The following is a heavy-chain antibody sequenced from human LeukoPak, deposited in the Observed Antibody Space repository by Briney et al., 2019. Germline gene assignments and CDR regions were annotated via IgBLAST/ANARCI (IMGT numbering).Heavy chain of an antibody. D-gene: IGHD2-2*02. CDR1: GGSISSGGYY. CDR2: IYYSGST. J-gene: IGHJ3*02. V-gene: IGHV4-31*03. Sequence: SETLSLTCTVSGGSISSGGYYWSWIRQHPGKGLEWIGYIYYSGSTYYNPSLKSRVSISVDTSKNQFSLKLSSVTAADTAVYYCARGYCSSTSCYIVFVPDAFDIWGQGTMVTVSS. CDR3: ARGYCSSTSCYIVFVPDAFDI.